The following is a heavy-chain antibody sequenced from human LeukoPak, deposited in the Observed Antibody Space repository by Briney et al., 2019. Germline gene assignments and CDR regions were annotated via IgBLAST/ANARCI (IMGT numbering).Heavy chain of an antibody. CDR2: IIPIFGTA. V-gene: IGHV1-69*01. D-gene: IGHD4-17*01. CDR3: ARERSPNGDYIFDY. Sequence: SVMVSCKASGGTFSSYAISWVRQAPGQGLEWMGGIIPIFGTANYAQKFQGRVTITADESTSTAYMGLSSLRSEDTAAYYCARERSPNGDYIFDYWGQGTLVTVSS. CDR1: GGTFSSYA. J-gene: IGHJ4*02.